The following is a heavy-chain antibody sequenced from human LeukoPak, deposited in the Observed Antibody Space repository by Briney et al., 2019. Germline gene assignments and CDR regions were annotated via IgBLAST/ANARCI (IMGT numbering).Heavy chain of an antibody. D-gene: IGHD1-14*01. Sequence: PSETLSLTCTVSGGSISSYYWGWIRQPPGKGLEWIGSIYYSGSTYYNPSLKSRVTISVDTSKNQFSLKLSSVTAADTAVYYCARHRPTGARDYWGQGTLVTVSS. J-gene: IGHJ4*02. CDR1: GGSISSYY. V-gene: IGHV4-39*01. CDR3: ARHRPTGARDY. CDR2: IYYSGST.